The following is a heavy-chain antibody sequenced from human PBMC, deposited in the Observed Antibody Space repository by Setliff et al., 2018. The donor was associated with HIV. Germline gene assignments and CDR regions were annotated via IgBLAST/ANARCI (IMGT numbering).Heavy chain of an antibody. Sequence: LRLSCAASGFTFSNAWMSWVRQAPGKGLKWVGRIKSKTDGGSTDYAAPVKGRFTISRDDSKNTLYLHMNSLKTEDSAMYYCTTELYYYGSGSYYNPTPDYYYYMDVWGKGTTVTVS. J-gene: IGHJ6*03. CDR1: GFTFSNAW. V-gene: IGHV3-15*01. D-gene: IGHD3-10*01. CDR2: IKSKTDGGST. CDR3: TTELYYYGSGSYYNPTPDYYYYMDV.